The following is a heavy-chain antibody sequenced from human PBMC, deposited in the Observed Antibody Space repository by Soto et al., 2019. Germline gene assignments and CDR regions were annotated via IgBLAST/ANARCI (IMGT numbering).Heavy chain of an antibody. CDR3: ASQLTGDSYYYGMDV. D-gene: IGHD7-27*01. CDR1: GGTFSNYA. Sequence: QVQLVQSGAEVKKPGSSVKVSCKASGGTFSNYAISWVRQAPGQGLEWMGGLIPIFGTPDYAQKFQGRVTITAAGSTSTAYMELSSLRSEDTAVYYCASQLTGDSYYYGMDVWGQGTTVTVSS. CDR2: LIPIFGTP. V-gene: IGHV1-69*12. J-gene: IGHJ6*02.